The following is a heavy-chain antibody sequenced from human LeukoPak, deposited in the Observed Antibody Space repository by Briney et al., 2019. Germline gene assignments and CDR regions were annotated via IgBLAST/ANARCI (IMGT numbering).Heavy chain of an antibody. Sequence: PSETLSLTCTVSGGSISSYYWSWIRQPPGKGLEWIGYIYYSGSTNYNPSLKSRVTISVDTSKNQFSLKLSSVTAADTAVYYCARHGYYYDSSGYYSFDYWGQGTLVTVSS. V-gene: IGHV4-59*08. CDR1: GGSISSYY. J-gene: IGHJ4*02. D-gene: IGHD3-22*01. CDR2: IYYSGST. CDR3: ARHGYYYDSSGYYSFDY.